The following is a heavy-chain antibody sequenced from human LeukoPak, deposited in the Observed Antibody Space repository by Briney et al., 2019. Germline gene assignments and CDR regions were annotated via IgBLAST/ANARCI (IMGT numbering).Heavy chain of an antibody. CDR2: IYYSGST. Sequence: SETLSLTCTVSGGSISSYYWSWLRQPPGKGLEWIGYIYYSGSTNYNPSLKSRVTISVDTSKNQFSLKLSSVTAADTAVYYCARESNSGAAAGDYYYYYYMDVWGKGTTVTVPS. V-gene: IGHV4-59*01. D-gene: IGHD6-13*01. CDR3: ARESNSGAAAGDYYYYYYMDV. J-gene: IGHJ6*03. CDR1: GGSISSYY.